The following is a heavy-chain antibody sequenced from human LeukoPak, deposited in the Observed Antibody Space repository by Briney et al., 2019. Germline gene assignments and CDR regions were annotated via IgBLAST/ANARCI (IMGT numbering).Heavy chain of an antibody. CDR3: ARDAFGYSDRGFDP. Sequence: PRASLRLAWAAAGFTVSSYSISSVRQTAEEGRGWVLYITSSGSDIYCADSVKGRFTVARDNGKNSLYLKMNSLRDEDMAVYYCARDAFGYSDRGFDPWGQGTLVTVSS. D-gene: IGHD5-12*01. J-gene: IGHJ5*02. CDR1: GFTVSSYS. CDR2: ITSSGSDI. V-gene: IGHV3-48*02.